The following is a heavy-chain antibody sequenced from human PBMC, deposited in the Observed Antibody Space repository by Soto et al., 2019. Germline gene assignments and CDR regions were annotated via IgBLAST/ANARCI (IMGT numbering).Heavy chain of an antibody. J-gene: IGHJ6*02. CDR2: IYPGDSDT. CDR1: GYSFTSYW. Sequence: PGESLKISCKGSGYSFTSYWIGWVRQMPGKGLEWMGIIYPGDSDTRYSPSFQGQVTISADKSISTAYLQWNSLKASDTAMYYCARLPFEYSSSSPSSYYYYGMDVWGQGTTVTVSS. CDR3: ARLPFEYSSSSPSSYYYYGMDV. D-gene: IGHD6-6*01. V-gene: IGHV5-51*01.